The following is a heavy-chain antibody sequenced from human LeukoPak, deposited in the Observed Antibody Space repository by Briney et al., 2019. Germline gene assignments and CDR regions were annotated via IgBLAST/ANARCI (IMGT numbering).Heavy chain of an antibody. CDR2: ISGSGGNT. V-gene: IGHV3-23*01. Sequence: GGSLRLSCAASGFTFSSYVMSWVRQAPGKGLEWVSGISGSGGNTYYADSVKGRFTISRDNSKNTLYLQMNSLRAEDTAVYYCARKSSGYYAVFDYWGQGTLVTVSS. CDR1: GFTFSSYV. J-gene: IGHJ4*02. D-gene: IGHD3-22*01. CDR3: ARKSSGYYAVFDY.